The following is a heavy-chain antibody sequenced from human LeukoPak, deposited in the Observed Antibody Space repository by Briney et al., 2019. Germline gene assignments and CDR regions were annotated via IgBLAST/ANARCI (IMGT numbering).Heavy chain of an antibody. Sequence: GGSLRLSCAASGFTFSSYAMSWVRQAPGKGLEWVSYISSSSSYTNYADSVKGRFTISRDNAKNSLYLQMNSLRAEDTAVYYCARDGRSWSSGGGVDCWGQGTLVTVSS. D-gene: IGHD2-15*01. CDR2: ISSSSSYT. CDR1: GFTFSSYA. J-gene: IGHJ4*02. V-gene: IGHV3-21*05. CDR3: ARDGRSWSSGGGVDC.